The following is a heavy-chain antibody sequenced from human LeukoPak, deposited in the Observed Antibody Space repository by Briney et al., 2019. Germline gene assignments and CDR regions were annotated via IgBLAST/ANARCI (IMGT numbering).Heavy chain of an antibody. J-gene: IGHJ4*02. D-gene: IGHD6-6*01. CDR3: AKGSRGYSSSDY. Sequence: GGSLRLSCAASGFTFSDYSMHWVRQAPGKGLEYVSAISRNGGNTYYADSVKGRFTISRDNSKDTLYLQMNSLRAEDTAVYYCAKGSRGYSSSDYWGQGTLVTVSS. V-gene: IGHV3-64*02. CDR1: GFTFSDYS. CDR2: ISRNGGNT.